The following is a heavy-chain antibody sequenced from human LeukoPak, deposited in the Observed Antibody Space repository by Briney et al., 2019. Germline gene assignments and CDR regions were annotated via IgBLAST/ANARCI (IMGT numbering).Heavy chain of an antibody. CDR3: ARAALTTGFAP. D-gene: IGHD3-3*01. Sequence: ASVKVSCKASGYTFTGYYMHWVRQAPGQGLEWVGWINPNSGDTNYGQKLQGRVTMTRDTSISTAYMERSRLRSDDTAVSDRARAALTTGFAPWGQRALPTDSS. CDR2: INPNSGDT. CDR1: GYTFTGYY. V-gene: IGHV1-2*02. J-gene: IGHJ5*02.